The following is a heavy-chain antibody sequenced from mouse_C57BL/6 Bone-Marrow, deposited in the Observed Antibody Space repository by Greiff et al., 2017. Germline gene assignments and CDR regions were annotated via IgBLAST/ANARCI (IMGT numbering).Heavy chain of an antibody. CDR3: ARRLRRWYYFDD. D-gene: IGHD1-2*01. Sequence: QVQLQQSGAELARPGASVKLSCKASGYTFTSYGISWVKQRTGQGLEWIGEIYPRSGNTYYNEKFKGKATLTADKSSSTAYMELRSLTSEDSAVYFGARRLRRWYYFDDWGQGTTLTVSS. CDR2: IYPRSGNT. CDR1: GYTFTSYG. J-gene: IGHJ2*01. V-gene: IGHV1-81*01.